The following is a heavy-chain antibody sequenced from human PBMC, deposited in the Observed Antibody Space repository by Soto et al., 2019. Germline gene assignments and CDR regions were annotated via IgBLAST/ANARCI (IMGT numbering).Heavy chain of an antibody. CDR3: ARGGYGDYAFGY. CDR1: GGSISSYY. Sequence: PSETLSLTCTVSGGSISSYYWSWIRQPPGKGLEWIGYIYYSGSTNYNPSLKSRVTISVDTSKNQFSLKLSSVTAADTAVYYCARGGYGDYAFGYWGQGTLVTGSS. D-gene: IGHD4-17*01. J-gene: IGHJ4*02. CDR2: IYYSGST. V-gene: IGHV4-59*08.